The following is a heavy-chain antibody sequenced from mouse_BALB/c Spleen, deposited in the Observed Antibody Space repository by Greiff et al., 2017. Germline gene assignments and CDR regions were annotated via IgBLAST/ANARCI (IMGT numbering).Heavy chain of an antibody. CDR3: ARRERSTMIPSYWYFDV. J-gene: IGHJ1*01. CDR1: GYTFTDYN. V-gene: IGHV1-18*01. D-gene: IGHD2-4*01. Sequence: VQLQQSGPELVKPGASVKIPCKASGYTFTDYNMDWVKQSHGKSLEWIGDINPNNGGTIYNQKFKGKATLTVDKSSSTAYMELRSLTSEDTAVYYCARRERSTMIPSYWYFDVWGAGTTVTVAS. CDR2: INPNNGGT.